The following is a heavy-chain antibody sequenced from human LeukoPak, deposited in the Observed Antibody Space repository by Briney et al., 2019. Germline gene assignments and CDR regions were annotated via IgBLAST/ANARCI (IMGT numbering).Heavy chain of an antibody. D-gene: IGHD3-10*01. CDR1: GGSISSGDFP. J-gene: IGHJ4*02. Sequence: PSEALSLTCAVSGGSISSGDFPWSWIRQPPGKGLEWIGYIFHTGHTSYNPSLKSRVTISVDMSKNQLSLRLTSVTAADTAVYYCARGFYGAGSHFDYWGQGTLVTVSS. CDR3: ARGFYGAGSHFDY. CDR2: IFHTGHT. V-gene: IGHV4-30-2*01.